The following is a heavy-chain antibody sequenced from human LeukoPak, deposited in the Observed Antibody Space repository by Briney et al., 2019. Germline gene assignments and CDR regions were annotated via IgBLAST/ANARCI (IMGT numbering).Heavy chain of an antibody. CDR2: ISGSGGST. D-gene: IGHD6-6*01. V-gene: IGHV3-23*01. CDR3: AKDPGGLVVNYFDY. J-gene: IGHJ4*02. Sequence: GGSLRLSCAASGFTFSRYAMRWVRQAPGKGLEGVSAISGSGGSTYYADSVKGRFTISRDNSKNTRYLQMNSLRAENTAVDYCAKDPGGLVVNYFDYWGQGTLVTVSS. CDR1: GFTFSRYA.